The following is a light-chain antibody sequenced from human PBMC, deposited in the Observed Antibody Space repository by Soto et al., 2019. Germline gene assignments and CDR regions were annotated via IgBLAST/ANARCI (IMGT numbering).Light chain of an antibody. J-gene: IGLJ1*01. CDR3: SAYTVSLTYV. CDR2: NVY. CDR1: SSDVGAYNF. V-gene: IGLV2-14*03. Sequence: QSVLTQPASVSGSPGQSITISCTGTSSDVGAYNFVSWHQQHPGKAPKLMIYNVYDRPSGISYRFSGSKSGNTASLTISGLQGEDEADYYCSAYTVSLTYVLGTATKVTV.